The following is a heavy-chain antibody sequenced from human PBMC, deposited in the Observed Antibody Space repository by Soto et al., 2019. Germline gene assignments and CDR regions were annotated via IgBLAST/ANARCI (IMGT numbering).Heavy chain of an antibody. D-gene: IGHD5-12*01. CDR2: VYHNGAT. CDR1: RGSISNYY. J-gene: IGHJ4*02. CDR3: ATRPPPGGWLGVFDF. V-gene: IGHV4-59*01. Sequence: SETLSLTCTVSRGSISNYYWSWIRQPPGKGPEWIGYVYHNGATNYNPSPESRVTISLDTSKNQFSLNLKSVTAADTAVYYCATRPPPGGWLGVFDFWSQGTLVTVSS.